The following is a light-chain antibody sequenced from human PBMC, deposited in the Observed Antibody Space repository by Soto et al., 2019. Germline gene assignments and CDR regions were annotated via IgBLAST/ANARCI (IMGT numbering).Light chain of an antibody. CDR2: GNS. CDR1: SSNIGADYD. V-gene: IGLV1-40*01. J-gene: IGLJ2*01. CDR3: QSYDSSLSGWV. Sequence: QSVLTQPPSVSGAPGLRVTISCTGGSSNIGADYDVHWYQQLPGTAPKLLIYGNSNRPSGVPDRFSGSKSGTSASLAITGLQAEDEADYYCQSYDSSLSGWVFGGGTKVTVL.